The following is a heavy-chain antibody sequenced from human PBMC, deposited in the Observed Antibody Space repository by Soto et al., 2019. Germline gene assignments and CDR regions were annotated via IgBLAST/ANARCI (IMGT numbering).Heavy chain of an antibody. D-gene: IGHD1-20*01. CDR3: ARRRGYNWNNPAFDP. V-gene: IGHV2-5*01. CDR2: IYWNDDK. CDR1: GFSLSTSGVG. Sequence: SGPTLVNPTQTLTLTCTFSGFSLSTSGVGVGWIRQPPGKAREWLGIIYWNDDKKYSPSLRSRLGITKDTFRNQVVLTMTNVDPLDTATYYCARRRGYNWNNPAFDPWGQGTLVTVSS. J-gene: IGHJ5*02.